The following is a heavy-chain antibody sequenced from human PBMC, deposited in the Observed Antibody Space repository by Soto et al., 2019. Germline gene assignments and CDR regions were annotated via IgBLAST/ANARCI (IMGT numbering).Heavy chain of an antibody. J-gene: IGHJ4*01. D-gene: IGHD3-3*02. CDR3: TTDSHFSARLVRFDL. Sequence: GGSLRLSCAASGFTFSDHYMDWVRQAPGKGLEWVGRTRSKANSYTTEYAASVQGRFAISRDDSKDSMFLQMNSLKSEDTAVYYCTTDSHFSARLVRFDLWGRGTLVTVSS. CDR1: GFTFSDHY. V-gene: IGHV3-72*01. CDR2: TRSKANSYTT.